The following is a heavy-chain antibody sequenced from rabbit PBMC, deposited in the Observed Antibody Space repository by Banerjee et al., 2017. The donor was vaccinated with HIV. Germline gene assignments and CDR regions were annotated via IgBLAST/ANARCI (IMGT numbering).Heavy chain of an antibody. V-gene: IGHV1S40*01. CDR3: ARAGSGYRQFDL. J-gene: IGHJ4*01. D-gene: IGHD8-1*01. CDR1: GFSFSSSYW. Sequence: QSLEESGGDLVKPGASLTLTCTASGFSFSSSYWICWVRQAPGKGLEWIACIWTGSSGSTYYASWAKGRFTISKTSSTTVTLQMTSLTAADTATYFCARAGSGYRQFDLWGPGTLVTVS. CDR2: IWTGSSGST.